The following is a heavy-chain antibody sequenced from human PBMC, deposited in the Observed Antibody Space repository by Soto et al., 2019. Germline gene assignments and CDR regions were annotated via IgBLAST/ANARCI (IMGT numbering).Heavy chain of an antibody. CDR1: GYTFTSYY. CDR2: INPSGGST. CDR3: ARPFRAHIIIGAFDI. V-gene: IGHV1-46*01. J-gene: IGHJ3*02. D-gene: IGHD2-21*01. Sequence: ASVKVSCKASGYTFTSYYMHWVRQAPGQGLEWMGIINPSGGSTSYAQKFQGSVTMTRDTSTSTVYMELSSLRSEDTAVYYCARPFRAHIIIGAFDIWGQVTVVTVSS.